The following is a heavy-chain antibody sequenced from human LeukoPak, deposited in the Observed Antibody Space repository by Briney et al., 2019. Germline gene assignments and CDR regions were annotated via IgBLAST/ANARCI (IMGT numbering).Heavy chain of an antibody. V-gene: IGHV3-23*01. J-gene: IGHJ3*02. Sequence: GGSLRLSCAASGFAFSSYAMSWVRQAPGKGLEWVSAISGSGGSTYYADSVKGRFTISRDNSKNTLYLQMNSLRAEDTAVYYCAKSVAQPNDAFDIWGQGTMVTVSS. CDR3: AKSVAQPNDAFDI. CDR2: ISGSGGST. CDR1: GFAFSSYA. D-gene: IGHD6-19*01.